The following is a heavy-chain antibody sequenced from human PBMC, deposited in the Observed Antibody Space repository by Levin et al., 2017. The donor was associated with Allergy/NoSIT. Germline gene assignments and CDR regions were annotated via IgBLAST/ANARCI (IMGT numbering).Heavy chain of an antibody. J-gene: IGHJ3*02. V-gene: IGHV3-11*01. CDR3: ARDVRPLGPFRAFDI. CDR2: ISSSGSTI. Sequence: GGSLRLSCAASGFTFSDYYMSWIRQAPGKGLEWVSYISSSGSTIYYADSVKGRFTISRDNAKNSLYLQMNSLRAEDTAVYYCARDVRPLGPFRAFDIWGQGTMVTVSS. CDR1: GFTFSDYY. D-gene: IGHD2/OR15-2a*01.